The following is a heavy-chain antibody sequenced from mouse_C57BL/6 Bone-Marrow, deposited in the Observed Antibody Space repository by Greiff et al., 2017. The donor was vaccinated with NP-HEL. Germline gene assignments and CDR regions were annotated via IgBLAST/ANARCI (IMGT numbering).Heavy chain of an antibody. CDR2: IYPRSGNT. CDR3: ARGYYYAMDY. J-gene: IGHJ4*01. D-gene: IGHD2-2*01. Sequence: QVHVKQSGAELARPGASVKLSCKASGYTFTSYGISWVKQRTGQGLEWIGEIYPRSGNTYYNEKFKGKATLTADKSSSTAYMELRSLTSEDSAVYFCARGYYYAMDYWGQGTSVTVSS. CDR1: GYTFTSYG. V-gene: IGHV1-81*01.